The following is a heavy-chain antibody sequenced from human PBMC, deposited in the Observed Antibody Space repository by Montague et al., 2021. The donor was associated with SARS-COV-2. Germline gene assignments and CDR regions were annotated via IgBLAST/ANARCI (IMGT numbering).Heavy chain of an antibody. CDR1: GGSISSYY. D-gene: IGHD6-19*01. J-gene: IGHJ4*02. Sequence: SETLSLTCTVSGGSISSYYWSWIRLPPGQGLEWIGYIYYSWSTNYNHTLKSRVTISVDTYKNQFSLTLSSVTAADTAVYYCARQSGRLWGIAVAGAFDYWGQGTLVTVSS. CDR3: ARQSGRLWGIAVAGAFDY. CDR2: IYYSWST. V-gene: IGHV4-59*08.